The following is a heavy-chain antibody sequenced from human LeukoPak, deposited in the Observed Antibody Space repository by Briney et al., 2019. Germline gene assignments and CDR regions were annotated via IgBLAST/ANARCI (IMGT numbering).Heavy chain of an antibody. J-gene: IGHJ4*02. Sequence: GGSLTLSCAVSGFTFSSYWMSWVRQAPGKGLEWVANIMQEGCQKYYVDSVKGRFTISRDNAKNSLYLQMNSLRAEDTAVYYCARDRAVSGNWGQGTLVTVSS. CDR3: ARDRAVSGN. CDR1: GFTFSSYW. D-gene: IGHD6-19*01. CDR2: IMQEGCQK. V-gene: IGHV3-7*01.